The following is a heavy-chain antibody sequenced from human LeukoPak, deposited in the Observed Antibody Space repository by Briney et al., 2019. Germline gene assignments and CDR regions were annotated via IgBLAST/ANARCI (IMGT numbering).Heavy chain of an antibody. Sequence: PSETLSLTCTVSGYSISSGYYWGWIRQPPGQGLEWIGSIYHSGSTYYNPSLKSRVTILVDTSKNQFSLKLSSVTAADTAVYHCARARREMVDYWGQGTLVTVSS. CDR1: GYSISSGYY. J-gene: IGHJ4*02. V-gene: IGHV4-38-2*02. D-gene: IGHD5-24*01. CDR2: IYHSGST. CDR3: ARARREMVDY.